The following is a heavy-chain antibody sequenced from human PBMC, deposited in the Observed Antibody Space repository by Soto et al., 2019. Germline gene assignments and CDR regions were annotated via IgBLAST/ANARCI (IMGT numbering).Heavy chain of an antibody. D-gene: IGHD2-2*01. V-gene: IGHV5-51*01. CDR2: IYPGDSDT. CDR1: GYSFTSYW. Sequence: PGESLKISCXGSGYSFTSYWIGWVRQMPGKGLERMGIIYPGDSDTRYSPSFQGQVTISADKSISTAYLQWSSLKASDTAMYYCARHYCSSTSCYPVYYYYYGMDVWGQGTTVTVSS. J-gene: IGHJ6*02. CDR3: ARHYCSSTSCYPVYYYYYGMDV.